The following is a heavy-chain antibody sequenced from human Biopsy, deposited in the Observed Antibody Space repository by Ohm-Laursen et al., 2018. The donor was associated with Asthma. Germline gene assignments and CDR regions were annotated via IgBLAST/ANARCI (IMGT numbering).Heavy chain of an antibody. Sequence: SLRLSCSASGFSFSNYGMHWVRQAPGKGLDWVAVISFDETNRNYTDSVKGRFTISRDNSRNTLHLEMNSLRAEDTAVYFCAKEVFPGWELRRGPDSWGQGTLVTVSS. V-gene: IGHV3-30*18. J-gene: IGHJ4*02. CDR2: ISFDETNR. D-gene: IGHD1-26*01. CDR1: GFSFSNYG. CDR3: AKEVFPGWELRRGPDS.